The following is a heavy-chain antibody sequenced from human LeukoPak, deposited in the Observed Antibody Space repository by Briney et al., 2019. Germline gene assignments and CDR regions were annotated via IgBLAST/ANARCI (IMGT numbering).Heavy chain of an antibody. D-gene: IGHD2-21*01. CDR1: VFTFSSYA. V-gene: IGHV3-23*01. J-gene: IGHJ4*02. CDR2: ISGSASNT. CDR3: ATEKGDSPDY. Sequence: GGSPRLSSAASVFTFSSYATSWVRQAPGKGLGCVSAISGSASNTYYADSVQGRFTISRDNSKNTLFLQMNSLRAEDTAVYYCATEKGDSPDYWGQGTLVTVSS.